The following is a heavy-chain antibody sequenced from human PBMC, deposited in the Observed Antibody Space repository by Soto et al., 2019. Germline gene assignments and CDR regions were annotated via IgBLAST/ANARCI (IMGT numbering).Heavy chain of an antibody. Sequence: SETLSLTFTVSGGSIISGDYYWSLIRQPPGKGLELSVYIYYSVSTYYSPSLESRVTISVDTSKNQFSLKLSSVTAADTAVYYCARVYCSSTSCYTGVGAFDIWGQGTMVTVSS. CDR1: GGSIISGDYY. D-gene: IGHD2-2*02. J-gene: IGHJ3*02. CDR2: IYYSVST. V-gene: IGHV4-30-4*01. CDR3: ARVYCSSTSCYTGVGAFDI.